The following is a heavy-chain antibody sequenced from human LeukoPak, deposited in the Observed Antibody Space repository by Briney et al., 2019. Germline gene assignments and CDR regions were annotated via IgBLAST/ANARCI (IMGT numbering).Heavy chain of an antibody. Sequence: PGGSLRLSCAASGFTFDDYAMHWVRQAPGKGLEWVSGISWNSGSIGYADSVKGRFTISGDNAKNSLYLQMNSLRAEDTALYYCAKNGRRFGELKTYYFDYWGQGTLVAVSS. V-gene: IGHV3-9*01. CDR3: AKNGRRFGELKTYYFDY. CDR1: GFTFDDYA. J-gene: IGHJ4*02. D-gene: IGHD3-10*01. CDR2: ISWNSGSI.